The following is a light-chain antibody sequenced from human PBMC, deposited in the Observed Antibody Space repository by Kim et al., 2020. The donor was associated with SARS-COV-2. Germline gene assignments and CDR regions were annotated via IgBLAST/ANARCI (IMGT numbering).Light chain of an antibody. CDR2: DAS. J-gene: IGKJ1*01. Sequence: EIVLTQSPATLSLSPGERATLSCRASQSVSSYLAWYQQKGGQAPRLLIYDASKRVTGIPARFSGSGSGTDFTLTISSLEPEDFAIYFCQQRSNWPWTFGQGTKVDIK. CDR1: QSVSSY. V-gene: IGKV3-11*01. CDR3: QQRSNWPWT.